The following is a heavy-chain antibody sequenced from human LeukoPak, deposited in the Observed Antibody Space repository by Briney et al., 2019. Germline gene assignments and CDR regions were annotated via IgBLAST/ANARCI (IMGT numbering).Heavy chain of an antibody. J-gene: IGHJ6*03. Sequence: ASVKVSCKASGYTFTGYYMHWVRQAPGQGLEWMVRINPNSGGTNYAEKFQGRGTMSRDTSISTAYRELSRLRSDDTAVYYCARGDPGTSNISHYYYYYYMDVWGKGTTVTVSS. CDR2: INPNSGGT. CDR3: ARGDPGTSNISHYYYYYYMDV. V-gene: IGHV1-2*06. D-gene: IGHD2-2*01. CDR1: GYTFTGYY.